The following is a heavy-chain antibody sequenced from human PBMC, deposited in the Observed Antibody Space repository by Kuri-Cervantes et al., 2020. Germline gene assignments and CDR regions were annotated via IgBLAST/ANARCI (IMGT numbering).Heavy chain of an antibody. CDR1: GFTFSSYA. CDR2: ISYDGSNK. V-gene: IGHV3-30*03. J-gene: IGHJ4*02. Sequence: GESLKISCAASGFTFSSYAMSWVRQAPGKGLEWVAVISYDGSNKYYADSVKGRFTISRDNSKNTLYLHMNSLRAEDTAVYYCARGGGSWSFDYWGQGTLVTVSS. CDR3: ARGGGSWSFDY. D-gene: IGHD6-13*01.